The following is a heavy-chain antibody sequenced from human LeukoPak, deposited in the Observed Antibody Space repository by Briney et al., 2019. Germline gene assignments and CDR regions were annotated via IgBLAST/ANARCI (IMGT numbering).Heavy chain of an antibody. D-gene: IGHD2-2*01. CDR2: IYSGGST. V-gene: IGHV3-53*01. J-gene: IGHJ6*02. CDR3: ARDLVPAANYYYYYGMDV. CDR1: GFTVSSNY. Sequence: GGSLRLSCAASGFTVSSNYMSWVRQAPGKGLEWVSVIYSGGSTYYADSVKGRFTISRDNAKNSPYLQMNSLRAEDTAVYYCARDLVPAANYYYYYGMDVWGQGTTVTVSS.